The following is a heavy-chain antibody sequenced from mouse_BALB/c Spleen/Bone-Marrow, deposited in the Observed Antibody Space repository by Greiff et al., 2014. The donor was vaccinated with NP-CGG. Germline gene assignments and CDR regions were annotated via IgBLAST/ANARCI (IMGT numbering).Heavy chain of an antibody. CDR1: GYSITSDYA. Sequence: VQLKESGPGLVKPSQSLSLTCTVTGYSITSDYAWNWIRQFPGNKLELMGYISYSGSTSYNPSLKSRISITRDTSKNQFFLQLNSVTTEDTATYYCARYDYDVGYFDYWGQGTTLTVSS. CDR3: ARYDYDVGYFDY. D-gene: IGHD2-4*01. V-gene: IGHV3-2*02. CDR2: ISYSGST. J-gene: IGHJ2*01.